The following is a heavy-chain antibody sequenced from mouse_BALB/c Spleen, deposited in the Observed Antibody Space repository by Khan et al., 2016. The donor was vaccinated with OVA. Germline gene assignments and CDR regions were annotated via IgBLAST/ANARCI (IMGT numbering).Heavy chain of an antibody. J-gene: IGHJ2*01. V-gene: IGHV1-20*02. Sequence: EVQLQQSGPELVKPGASVKISCKASGYSFTGYFMHWVMQSHGKSLEWIGRINPHIGETFYNQKFKGKATLTVDESSSTAYMELRSLASEDSAVYFCARIYGSDFDYWGQGTTLTVSS. CDR2: INPHIGET. CDR1: GYSFTGYF. D-gene: IGHD1-1*01. CDR3: ARIYGSDFDY.